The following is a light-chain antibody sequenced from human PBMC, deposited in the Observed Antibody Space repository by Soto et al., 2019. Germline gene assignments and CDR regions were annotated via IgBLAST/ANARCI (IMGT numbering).Light chain of an antibody. Sequence: EVAFTQSPDTLSLSPGEGAAVSCRASQTISNSHLAWHQQKPGQAPRRLIFGASIRATGIPDRFSGSGSGTDFTLTISGLEPEDFAVYYCQQYGSSPSTFGQGTKVDI. CDR1: QTISNSH. CDR3: QQYGSSPST. J-gene: IGKJ1*01. V-gene: IGKV3-20*01. CDR2: GAS.